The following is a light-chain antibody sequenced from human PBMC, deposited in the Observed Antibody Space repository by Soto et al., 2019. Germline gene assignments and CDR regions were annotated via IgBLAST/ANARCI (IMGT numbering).Light chain of an antibody. CDR1: QSISSN. J-gene: IGKJ3*01. CDR3: QQYNNWPPFS. Sequence: EIVMTQSPATLSVSPGERATLSCRASQSISSNLAWYQQKNGQTPRLLIYGASTRAAGIPARFSGSGSGTDFNLTISSLQSEDFAVYYCQQYNNWPPFSFGPGTKVDIK. V-gene: IGKV3-15*01. CDR2: GAS.